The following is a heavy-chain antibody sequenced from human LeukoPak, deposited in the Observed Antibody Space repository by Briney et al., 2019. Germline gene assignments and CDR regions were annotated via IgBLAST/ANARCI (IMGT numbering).Heavy chain of an antibody. D-gene: IGHD5-24*01. CDR2: IIPIFGTA. J-gene: IGHJ6*03. CDR1: GGTFSSYA. V-gene: IGHV1-69*05. Sequence: RASVKVSCKASGGTFSSYAISWVRQAPGQGLEWMGGIIPIFGTANYAQQFQGRVTITTDESTSTAYMELSSLRSEDTAVYYCARSRWLQLRSCYYYYMDVWGKGTTVTVSS. CDR3: ARSRWLQLRSCYYYYMDV.